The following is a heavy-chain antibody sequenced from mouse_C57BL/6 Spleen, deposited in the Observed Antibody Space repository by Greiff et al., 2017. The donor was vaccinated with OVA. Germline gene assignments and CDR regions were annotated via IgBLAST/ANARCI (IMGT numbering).Heavy chain of an antibody. CDR2: IYPGDGDT. CDR3: ARGGGYDGTWFAY. V-gene: IGHV1-80*01. D-gene: IGHD2-2*01. CDR1: GYAFSSYW. J-gene: IGHJ3*01. Sequence: VKLMESGAELVKPGASVKISCKASGYAFSSYWMNWVKQRPGKGLEWIGQIYPGDGDTNYNGKFKGKATLTADKSSSTAYMQLSSLTSEDSAVYFWARGGGYDGTWFAYWGQGTLVTVSA.